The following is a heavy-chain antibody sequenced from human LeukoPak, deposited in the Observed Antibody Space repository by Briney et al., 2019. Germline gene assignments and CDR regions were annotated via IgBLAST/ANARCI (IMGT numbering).Heavy chain of an antibody. CDR2: VNHSGSN. J-gene: IGHJ6*03. CDR1: DDSITMYY. CDR3: ARGRVSSSTWYSTYYYFFYMDF. Sequence: SETLSLTCTVSDDSITMYYWTWLRQPPGKGREWGGYVNHSGSNKFNPSLNGGGSITRETSNNFFSLRLRSVTAADTAVYFCARGRVSSSTWYSTYYYFFYMDFWGKGTTVTVSS. V-gene: IGHV4-59*01. D-gene: IGHD4-11*01.